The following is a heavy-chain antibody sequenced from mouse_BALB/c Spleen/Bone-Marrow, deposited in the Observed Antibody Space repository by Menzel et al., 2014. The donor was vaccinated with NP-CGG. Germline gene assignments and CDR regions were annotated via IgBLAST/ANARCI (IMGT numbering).Heavy chain of an antibody. CDR2: ILPGSGST. Sequence: QVQLQQSGAELMKPGASVKISCKATGYTFSSYWIEWVKQRPGHGLEWIGEILPGSGSTNYNEKFKGKATFTADTSSSTAYMQLSGLTSEDSAVYYCARNGNYPAWFAYWGQGTLVTVSA. CDR3: ARNGNYPAWFAY. D-gene: IGHD2-1*01. CDR1: GYTFSSYW. J-gene: IGHJ3*01. V-gene: IGHV1-9*01.